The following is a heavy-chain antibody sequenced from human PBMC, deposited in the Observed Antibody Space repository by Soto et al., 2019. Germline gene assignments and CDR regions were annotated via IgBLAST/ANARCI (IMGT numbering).Heavy chain of an antibody. CDR2: FDPEDGET. J-gene: IGHJ4*02. D-gene: IGHD2-15*01. CDR3: ATGPRSGGTKDY. V-gene: IGHV1-24*01. Sequence: ASGKVSCKVSGYTLTELSMHWVRQAPGKGLEWMGGFDPEDGETIYAQKFQGRVTMTEDTSTDTAYMELSSLRSEDTVVYYCATGPRSGGTKDYWGQGTLVTVSS. CDR1: GYTLTELS.